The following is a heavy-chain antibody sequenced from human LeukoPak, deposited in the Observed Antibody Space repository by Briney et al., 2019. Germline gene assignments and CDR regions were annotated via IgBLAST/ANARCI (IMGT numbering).Heavy chain of an antibody. CDR1: GFTFSSYG. J-gene: IGHJ4*02. Sequence: PGGSLRLSCATSGFTFSSYGLHWVRQAPGKGLEWVALISIDGSSKYYSNSVKGRFTISRDNSKNTLYLQLNSLRAEDTAVYYCVRVEYDNSWFRGYFDYWGQGTLVTVSS. CDR3: VRVEYDNSWFRGYFDY. V-gene: IGHV3-30*04. D-gene: IGHD3-10*01. CDR2: ISIDGSSK.